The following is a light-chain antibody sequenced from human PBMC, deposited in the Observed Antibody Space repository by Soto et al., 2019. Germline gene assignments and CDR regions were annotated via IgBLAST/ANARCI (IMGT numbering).Light chain of an antibody. CDR3: QQYGNSLT. CDR1: QSVYNNY. Sequence: EIVLTQSPGTLSLSPGERVTLSCRASQSVYNNYLAWYQQRPGQAPRTLIYGASSRATGIPDRFSGSGSGKDFTLSISGLEPEDSAVYYCQQYGNSLTFGGGTKVEIK. CDR2: GAS. J-gene: IGKJ4*01. V-gene: IGKV3-20*01.